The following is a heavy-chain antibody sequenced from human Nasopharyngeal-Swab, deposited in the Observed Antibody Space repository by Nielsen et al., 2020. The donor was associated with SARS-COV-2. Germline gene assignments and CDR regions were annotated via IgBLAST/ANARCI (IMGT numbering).Heavy chain of an antibody. CDR2: IKQDGSEK. Sequence: GGSLRLSCAASGFTFSSYWMSWVRQAPGEGLEWVANIKQDGSEKYYVDSVEGRFTISRDNAKNSLYLQMNSLRAEDTAVYYCARVSSSGPFDYWGQGTLVTVSS. V-gene: IGHV3-7*04. CDR1: GFTFSSYW. CDR3: ARVSSSGPFDY. D-gene: IGHD6-6*01. J-gene: IGHJ4*02.